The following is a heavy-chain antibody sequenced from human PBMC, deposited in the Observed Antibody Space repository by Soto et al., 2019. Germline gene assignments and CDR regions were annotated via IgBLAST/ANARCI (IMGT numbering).Heavy chain of an antibody. CDR3: AKVRRRITMIVVVPTGAFDI. CDR1: GFTFISYG. J-gene: IGHJ3*02. D-gene: IGHD3-22*01. CDR2: ISYDGSNK. Sequence: GGSLRLSCAASGFTFISYGMHWVRQAPGKGLEWVAVISYDGSNKYYADSVKGRFTISRDNSKNTLYLQMNSLRAEDTAVYYCAKVRRRITMIVVVPTGAFDIWGQGTMVTVSS. V-gene: IGHV3-30*18.